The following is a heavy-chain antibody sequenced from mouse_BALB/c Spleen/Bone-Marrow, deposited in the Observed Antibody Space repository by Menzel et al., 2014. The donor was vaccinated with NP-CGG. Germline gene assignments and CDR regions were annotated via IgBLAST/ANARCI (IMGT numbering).Heavy chain of an antibody. J-gene: IGHJ4*01. Sequence: VQRVESGPELVKPGASVRISCKASGYTFTGYYIHWVKQRPGQGLEWIGWIYPGNVNTKYNEKFKGKATLTADKSSSTAYMQLSSLTSEDSAVYFCARGRRSRAMDYWGQGTSVTVSS. CDR3: ARGRRSRAMDY. CDR1: GYTFTGYY. CDR2: IYPGNVNT. V-gene: IGHV1S56*01.